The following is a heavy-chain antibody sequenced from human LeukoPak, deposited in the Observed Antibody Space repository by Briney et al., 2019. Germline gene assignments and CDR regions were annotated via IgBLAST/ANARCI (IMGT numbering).Heavy chain of an antibody. V-gene: IGHV5-51*01. Sequence: HGESLKISRKGSGYSFTSYWIGWVRQMPGKGLEWMGIIYPGDSDTRYSPSFQGQVTISADKSISTAYLQWSSLKASDTAMYYCARLFLGDTAMVNFDYWGQGTLVTVSS. J-gene: IGHJ4*02. CDR3: ARLFLGDTAMVNFDY. CDR1: GYSFTSYW. D-gene: IGHD5-18*01. CDR2: IYPGDSDT.